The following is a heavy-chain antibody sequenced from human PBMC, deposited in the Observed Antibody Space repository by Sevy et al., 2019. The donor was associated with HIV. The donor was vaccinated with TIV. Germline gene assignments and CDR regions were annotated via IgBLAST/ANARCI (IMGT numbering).Heavy chain of an antibody. CDR3: ARRLSSAWYFDF. Sequence: GGSLRLSCAASGFSVSRNHINWVRQAPGKGQEWISVFYSDGTTQYAASVKGRFTTSRDDSNNTVYLQVSSLRADDTAVDYCARRLSSAWYFDFWGQGTLVTVSS. CDR2: FYSDGTT. J-gene: IGHJ4*02. CDR1: GFSVSRNH. V-gene: IGHV3-53*01. D-gene: IGHD6-19*01.